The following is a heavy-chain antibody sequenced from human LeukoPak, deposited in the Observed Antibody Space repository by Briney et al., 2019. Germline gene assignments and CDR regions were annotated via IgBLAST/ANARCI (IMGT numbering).Heavy chain of an antibody. CDR1: GFTFSSYG. CDR3: AKGGRDILVVPADY. Sequence: HSGGSLRLSCAASGFTFSSYGMHWVRQAPVKGLEWVAVISYDGSNKYYADSVKGRFTISRDNSKNTLYLQMNSLRAEDTAVYYCAKGGRDILVVPADYWGQGTLVTVSS. V-gene: IGHV3-30*18. J-gene: IGHJ4*02. CDR2: ISYDGSNK. D-gene: IGHD2-2*01.